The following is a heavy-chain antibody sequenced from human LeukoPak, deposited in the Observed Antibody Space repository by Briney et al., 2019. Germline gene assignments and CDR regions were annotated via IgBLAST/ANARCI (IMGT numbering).Heavy chain of an antibody. CDR2: IYPGDSDT. V-gene: IGHV5-51*01. CDR3: ARIPINGAGTNWFDP. J-gene: IGHJ5*02. D-gene: IGHD6-19*01. Sequence: GESLKISCKGSGYSFTSYWIGWVRQMPGKGLEWMGIIYPGDSDTRYSPSFQGQVTISADKSISTAYLQWSSLKASDTAMYYCARIPINGAGTNWFDPWGQGTLVTVSS. CDR1: GYSFTSYW.